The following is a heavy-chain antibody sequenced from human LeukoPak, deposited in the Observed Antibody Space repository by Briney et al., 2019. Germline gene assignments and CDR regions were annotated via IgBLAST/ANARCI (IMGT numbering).Heavy chain of an antibody. CDR2: ISSSGSYI. J-gene: IGHJ4*02. CDR3: ARGPQFCSGGSCYGYYFDY. D-gene: IGHD2-15*01. CDR1: GLTFSNYA. V-gene: IGHV3-21*01. Sequence: GGSLRLSCAASGLTFSNYAMNWVRQPPGKGLEWVSSISSSGSYIYYADSVKGRFSISRDSAKNSLYLQMNSLRAEDTAVYYCARGPQFCSGGSCYGYYFDYWGQGTLVTVSS.